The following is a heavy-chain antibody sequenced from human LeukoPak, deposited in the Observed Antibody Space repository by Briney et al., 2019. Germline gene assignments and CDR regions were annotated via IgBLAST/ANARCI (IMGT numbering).Heavy chain of an antibody. D-gene: IGHD5-12*01. Sequence: PGGSLRPSWAASGFTLGSPNDNSVRQAPMKGLEWVSSIGTDGSYIYYADSVQGRFTISRDNAKNSLYLQMNSLTAEDTAVYYCARKMKTGYMVGTFDIWGQGTMVTVSS. CDR2: IGTDGSYI. V-gene: IGHV3-21*01. CDR3: ARKMKTGYMVGTFDI. J-gene: IGHJ3*02. CDR1: GFTLGSPN.